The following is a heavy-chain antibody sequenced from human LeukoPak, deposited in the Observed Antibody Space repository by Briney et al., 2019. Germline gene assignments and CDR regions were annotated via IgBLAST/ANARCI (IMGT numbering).Heavy chain of an antibody. J-gene: IGHJ3*02. CDR3: ARESYDYYDSSGYYTNDAFDI. D-gene: IGHD3-22*01. CDR1: GGTFSSYA. CDR2: IIPIFGTA. V-gene: IGHV1-69*01. Sequence: SVKVSCKASGGTFSSYAISWVRQAPGQGLEWMGGIIPIFGTANYAQKFQGRVTITADESTSTAYMELSSLRSEDTAVYYWARESYDYYDSSGYYTNDAFDIWGQGTMVTVSS.